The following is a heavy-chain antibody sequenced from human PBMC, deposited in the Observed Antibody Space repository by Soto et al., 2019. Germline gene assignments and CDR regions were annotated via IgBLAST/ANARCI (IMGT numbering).Heavy chain of an antibody. J-gene: IGHJ4*02. D-gene: IGHD4-17*01. CDR3: ARVWARDYGDYLFDY. V-gene: IGHV4-59*08. CDR1: GGSITGSY. Sequence: PSETLSLTCTVSGGSITGSYWSWIRQPPGKTLEWIGYIYHSGTTTYNPSLKSRVSISVDTSKNQFSLKLSSVTAADTAVYYCARVWARDYGDYLFDYWGQGTLVTVSS. CDR2: IYHSGTT.